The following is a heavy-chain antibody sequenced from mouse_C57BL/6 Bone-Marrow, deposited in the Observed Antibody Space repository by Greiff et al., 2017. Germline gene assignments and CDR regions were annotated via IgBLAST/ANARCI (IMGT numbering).Heavy chain of an antibody. CDR3: ATLYYYGSSRYWYFDV. D-gene: IGHD1-1*01. Sequence: EVMLVESGGGLVKPGGSLKLSCAASGFTFSDYGMHWVRQAPEKGLEWVAYISSGSSTIYYADTVKGRFTISRDNAENTLFLQMTSLRSEDTAMYYCATLYYYGSSRYWYFDVWGTGTTVTVSS. V-gene: IGHV5-17*01. CDR1: GFTFSDYG. J-gene: IGHJ1*03. CDR2: ISSGSSTI.